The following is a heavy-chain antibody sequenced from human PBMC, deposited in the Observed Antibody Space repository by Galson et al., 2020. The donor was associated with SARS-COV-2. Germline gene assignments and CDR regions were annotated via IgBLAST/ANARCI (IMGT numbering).Heavy chain of an antibody. Sequence: SETLSLTCAVSGPSISSGSYSWNWIRQPPGKGLERIRYIPHSGGTYYNPYLKSRVTISGDRSKNQFSLRLSSVTAADTAVYYCARLHYGEYAPEAFDIWGPGTRVTVAS. CDR3: ARLHYGEYAPEAFDI. V-gene: IGHV4-30-2*01. J-gene: IGHJ3*02. D-gene: IGHD4-17*01. CDR2: IPHSGGT. CDR1: GPSISSGSYS.